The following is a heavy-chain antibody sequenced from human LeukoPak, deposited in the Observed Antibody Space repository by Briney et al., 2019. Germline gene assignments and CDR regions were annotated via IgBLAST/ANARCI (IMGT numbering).Heavy chain of an antibody. CDR3: ARHIGGGIEDMDV. CDR1: GFTFGDYA. CDR2: IYVTGT. J-gene: IGHJ6*03. Sequence: LRLSCTASGFTFGDYAMSWVRQSPGTGLEWIGYIYVTGTRYNPYLQSRVTISVDRSRNQFFLKMTSVTAADTAVYYCARHIGGGIEDMDVWGRGTKVTVSS. D-gene: IGHD3-16*02. V-gene: IGHV4-59*08.